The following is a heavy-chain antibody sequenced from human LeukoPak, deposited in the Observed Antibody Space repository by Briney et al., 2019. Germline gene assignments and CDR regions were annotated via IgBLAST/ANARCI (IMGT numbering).Heavy chain of an antibody. CDR3: ARVGYSSGHYYFDY. CDR1: GFTFDDYG. CDR2: INWNGGST. Sequence: GGSLRLSCAASGFTFDDYGMSWVRQAPGKGLEWVSGINWNGGSTGYADSVKGRFTISRDNAKNALYLQMNSLRAEDTALYYCARVGYSSGHYYFDYWGQGTLVTVSS. D-gene: IGHD6-19*01. V-gene: IGHV3-20*04. J-gene: IGHJ4*02.